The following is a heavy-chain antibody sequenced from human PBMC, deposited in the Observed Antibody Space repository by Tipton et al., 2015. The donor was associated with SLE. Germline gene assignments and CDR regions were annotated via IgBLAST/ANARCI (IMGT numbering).Heavy chain of an antibody. CDR3: AREGSGWHWTFDY. Sequence: SLRLSCAASGFTFDDYAMHWVRQAPGKGLEWVSGISWNSGSIGYADSVKGRFTISRDNAKNSLYLQMNSLRAEDTAVYYCAREGSGWHWTFDYWGQGTLVTVSS. CDR2: ISWNSGSI. D-gene: IGHD6-19*01. CDR1: GFTFDDYA. J-gene: IGHJ4*02. V-gene: IGHV3-9*01.